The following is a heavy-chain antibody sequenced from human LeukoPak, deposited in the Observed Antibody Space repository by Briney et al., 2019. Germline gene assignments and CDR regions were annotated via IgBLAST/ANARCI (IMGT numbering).Heavy chain of an antibody. D-gene: IGHD2-15*01. V-gene: IGHV4-39*07. CDR3: ARGVCSGGSCYPGPDY. CDR1: GGSVSSNTYY. J-gene: IGHJ4*02. Sequence: KPSETLSLTCTVSGGSVSSNTYYWGWIRQPPGKGLEWIGSIYYSGSTNYNPSLKSRVTISVDTSKNQFSLKLSSVTAADTAVYYCARGVCSGGSCYPGPDYWGQGTLVTVSS. CDR2: IYYSGST.